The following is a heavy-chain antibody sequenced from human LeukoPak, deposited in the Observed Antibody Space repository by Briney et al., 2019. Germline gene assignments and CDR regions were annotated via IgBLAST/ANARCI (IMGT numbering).Heavy chain of an antibody. CDR3: ARWFRWFGELPKYYFDY. Sequence: PSQTLSLTCTVSGGSISSGGYYWSWIRQHPGKGLEWIGYIYYSGSTYYNPSLKSRVTISVDTSKNQFSLKLSSVTAADTAVYYCARWFRWFGELPKYYFDYRGQGTLVTVSS. CDR1: GGSISSGGYY. V-gene: IGHV4-31*03. J-gene: IGHJ4*02. CDR2: IYYSGST. D-gene: IGHD3-10*01.